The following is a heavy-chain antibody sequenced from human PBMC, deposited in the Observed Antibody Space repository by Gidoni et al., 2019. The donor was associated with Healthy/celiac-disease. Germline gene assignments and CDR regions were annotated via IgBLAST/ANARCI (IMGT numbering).Heavy chain of an antibody. Sequence: EVQLVESGGGLVKPGGSLRLSCAASGFTFSSYSMNWVRQAPGKGLEWVSSISSSSSYIYYADSVKGRFTISRDNAKNSLYLQMNSLRAEDTAVYYCAREGTTVTVKGAFDIWGQGTMVTVSS. J-gene: IGHJ3*02. CDR3: AREGTTVTVKGAFDI. D-gene: IGHD4-17*01. CDR1: GFTFSSYS. CDR2: ISSSSSYI. V-gene: IGHV3-21*01.